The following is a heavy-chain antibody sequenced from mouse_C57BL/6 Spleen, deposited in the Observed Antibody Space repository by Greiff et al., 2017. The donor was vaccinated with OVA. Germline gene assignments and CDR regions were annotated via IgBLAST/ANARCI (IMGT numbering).Heavy chain of an antibody. J-gene: IGHJ2*01. CDR1: GYTFTDHT. CDR3: ATHYYGSSYYY. V-gene: IGHV1-78*01. D-gene: IGHD1-1*01. CDR2: IYPRDGST. Sequence: VQGVESDAELVKPGASVKISCKVSGYTFTDHTIHWMKQRPEQGLEWIGYIYPRDGSTKYNEKFKGKATLTADKSSSTAYMQLNSLTSEDSAVYFCATHYYGSSYYYWGQGTTLTVSS.